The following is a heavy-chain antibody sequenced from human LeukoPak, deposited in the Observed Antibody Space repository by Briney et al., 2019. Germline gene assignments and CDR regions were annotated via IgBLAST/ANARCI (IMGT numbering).Heavy chain of an antibody. CDR1: GGSISSGGYY. D-gene: IGHD2-2*01. CDR3: ARSRGGYCSSTSCLRFDY. V-gene: IGHV4-31*03. CDR2: IYYSGST. J-gene: IGHJ4*02. Sequence: SETLSLTCTVSGGSISSGGYYWNWIRQHPGKGLEWIGYIYYSGSTYYNPSLKSRVTISVDTSKNQFSLKLSSVTAADTAVYYCARSRGGYCSSTSCLRFDYWGQGTLVTVSS.